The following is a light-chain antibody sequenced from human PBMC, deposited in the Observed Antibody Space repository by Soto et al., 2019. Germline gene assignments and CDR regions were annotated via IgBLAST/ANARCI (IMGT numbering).Light chain of an antibody. Sequence: QSVLTQPPSTSGAPGQRVTIYCSGSMSNIGRNTVNWYQQLPGTAPKVLMYKDNRRPSGVPDRFSGSKSGTSASLAISGLQSEDEATYYCAVWDVGLEGPIFGGGIKLTVL. CDR1: MSNIGRNT. J-gene: IGLJ2*01. CDR2: KDN. CDR3: AVWDVGLEGPI. V-gene: IGLV1-44*01.